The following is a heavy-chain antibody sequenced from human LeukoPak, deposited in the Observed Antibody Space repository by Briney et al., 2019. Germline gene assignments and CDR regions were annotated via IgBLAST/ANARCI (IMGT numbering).Heavy chain of an antibody. V-gene: IGHV3-48*01. CDR1: GFTFSSYS. J-gene: IGHJ6*03. CDR3: ARGVVVVAATQYYYYMDV. D-gene: IGHD2-15*01. Sequence: GGSLRLSCAASGFTFSSYSMNWVRQAPGKGLEWVSYISSSSSTIYYADSVKGRFTISRDNAKNSLYLQMNSLRAEDTALYYCARGVVVVAATQYYYYMDVWGKGTTVTVSS. CDR2: ISSSSSTI.